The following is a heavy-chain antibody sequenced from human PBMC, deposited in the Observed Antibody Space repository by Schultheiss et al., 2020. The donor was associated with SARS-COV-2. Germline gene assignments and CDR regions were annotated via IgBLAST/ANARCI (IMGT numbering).Heavy chain of an antibody. D-gene: IGHD2-2*01. CDR1: GFTFSAHD. CDR3: ARDKSFYCSGTSCSYFDY. Sequence: GSLRLSCAVSGFTFSAHDMHWVRQAPGKGLEWVALISYDEGNKYYADTVKGRFTISRDNSKNTLYLQMNSLRAGDTAVYFCARDKSFYCSGTSCSYFDYWGQGTLVTVSS. J-gene: IGHJ4*02. CDR2: ISYDEGNK. V-gene: IGHV3-33*01.